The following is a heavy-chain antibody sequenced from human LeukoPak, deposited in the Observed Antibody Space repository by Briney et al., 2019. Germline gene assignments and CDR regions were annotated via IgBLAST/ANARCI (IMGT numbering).Heavy chain of an antibody. CDR1: GFTFSSYA. V-gene: IGHV3-23*01. J-gene: IGHJ4*02. CDR2: ISGSGDST. D-gene: IGHD3-22*01. Sequence: GGSLRLSCTASGFTFSSYALSWVRQAPRKGLEWVSGISGSGDSTYYADSVKGRFTISRDNSKNTLYLQMNSLRGEDTAVYYCAKDTYDSRGYYLYYFDSWGQGTLVTVSS. CDR3: AKDTYDSRGYYLYYFDS.